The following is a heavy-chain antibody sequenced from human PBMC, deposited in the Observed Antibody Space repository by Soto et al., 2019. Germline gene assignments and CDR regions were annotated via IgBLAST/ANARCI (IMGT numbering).Heavy chain of an antibody. CDR1: GGSISSSNW. CDR3: SRDCFDSYDYYYGMDV. Sequence: SETLSLTCAVSGGSISSSNWWSWVRQPPGKGLEWIGEIYHSGSTNYNPSLKSRVTISVDKSKNQFSLKLSSVTAADTAVYYCSRDCFDSYDYYYGMDVWGQGTTVTVSS. J-gene: IGHJ6*02. V-gene: IGHV4-4*02. CDR2: IYHSGST. D-gene: IGHD2-21*01.